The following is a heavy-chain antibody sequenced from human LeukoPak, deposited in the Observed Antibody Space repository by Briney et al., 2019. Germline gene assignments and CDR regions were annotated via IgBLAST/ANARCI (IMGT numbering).Heavy chain of an antibody. CDR1: GFTFTNYW. D-gene: IGHD2-15*01. Sequence: GGSLRLSCAASGFTFTNYWMHWVRQAPGKGLVWVSYINSDGSSTNYADSVKGRFTITRDNAKNSLYLQMNSLRAEDTALYYCAKDGSLSEDYYYYGMDVWGQGTTVTVSS. J-gene: IGHJ6*02. CDR2: INSDGSST. V-gene: IGHV3-74*01. CDR3: AKDGSLSEDYYYYGMDV.